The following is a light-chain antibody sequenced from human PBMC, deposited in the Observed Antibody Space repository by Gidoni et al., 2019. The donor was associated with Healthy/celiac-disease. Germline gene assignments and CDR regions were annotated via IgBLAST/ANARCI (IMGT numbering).Light chain of an antibody. J-gene: IGKJ1*01. CDR3: QQYNSYPWT. CDR1: QSISSW. Sequence: DLQMTQSPSTLSASVGDRVTITCRASQSISSWLAWYQQKPGKAPNLLIYKASSLESGVPSRFSGSGSGTGFTLTIGSLQPDDFATYYCQQYNSYPWTFSQGTKVEIK. CDR2: KAS. V-gene: IGKV1-5*03.